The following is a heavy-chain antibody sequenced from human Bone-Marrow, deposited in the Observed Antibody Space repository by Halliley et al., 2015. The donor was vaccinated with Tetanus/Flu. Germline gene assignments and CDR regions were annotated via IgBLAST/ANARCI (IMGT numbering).Heavy chain of an antibody. V-gene: IGHV4-34*01. J-gene: IGHJ4*02. CDR2: HSGSP. D-gene: IGHD2-15*01. Sequence: HSGSPTYTPSLKGRVTLSVAPSRNQFPLKLTSVTAADTAVYYCARGRPRYCSGGACYWETDYWGQGTLVTVSS. CDR3: ARGRPRYCSGGACYWETDY.